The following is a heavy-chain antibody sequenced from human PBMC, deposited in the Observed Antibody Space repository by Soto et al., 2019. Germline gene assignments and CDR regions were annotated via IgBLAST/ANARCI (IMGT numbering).Heavy chain of an antibody. CDR2: IFYSGST. CDR1: SGSISSTIYS. V-gene: IGHV4-39*01. Sequence: QLQLQESGPGLVKPSETLSLTCTVSSGSISSTIYSWDWIRQPPGKGLEWIGSIFYSGSTYYNPSLKSRCTISVDTSKNQFSLTLTSVTAADTAVYYCARQCRGVTCHWFVPWGQGTLVTVSS. CDR3: ARQCRGVTCHWFVP. D-gene: IGHD2-15*01. J-gene: IGHJ5*02.